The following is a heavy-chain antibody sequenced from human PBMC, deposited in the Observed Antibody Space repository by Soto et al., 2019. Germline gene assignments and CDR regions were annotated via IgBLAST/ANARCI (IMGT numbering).Heavy chain of an antibody. Sequence: EVQLVETGGGLIQPGGSLRLSCAASGFTVSSYYMSWVRQAPGKGLEWVSLIYSGGSTNYADSVMGRFNIFRDDSKNTLFLQMNRLRPEDTAVYHCHATSAKDHWGQGTLVTVSS. D-gene: IGHD1-1*01. CDR1: GFTVSSYY. V-gene: IGHV3-53*02. CDR3: HATSAKDH. J-gene: IGHJ1*01. CDR2: IYSGGST.